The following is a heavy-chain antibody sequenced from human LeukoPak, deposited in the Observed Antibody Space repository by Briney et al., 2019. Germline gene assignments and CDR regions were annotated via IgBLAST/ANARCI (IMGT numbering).Heavy chain of an antibody. CDR3: ARRRDYFDY. Sequence: GGSLRLSCVVSGFDLSDYYMSWIRQAPGKGLEWISYSSSSGGNIYFADSVKGRFTMSRDNARGTLYLQMNSLTADDTAIYYWARRRDYFDYWGQGALVTVSS. CDR1: GFDLSDYY. J-gene: IGHJ4*01. CDR2: SSSSGGNI. V-gene: IGHV3-11*01. D-gene: IGHD2-21*01.